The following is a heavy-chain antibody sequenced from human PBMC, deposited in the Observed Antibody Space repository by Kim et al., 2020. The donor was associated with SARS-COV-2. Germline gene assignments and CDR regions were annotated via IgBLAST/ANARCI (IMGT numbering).Heavy chain of an antibody. CDR1: GFTFSSYS. J-gene: IGHJ4*02. CDR3: ARDDRTMIVVAGLRLFDY. D-gene: IGHD3-22*01. CDR2: ISSSSSYI. V-gene: IGHV3-21*01. Sequence: GVSLRLSCAASGFTFSSYSMNWVRQAPGKGLEWVSSISSSSSYIYYADSVKGRFTISRDNAKNSLYLQMNSLRAEDTAVYYCARDDRTMIVVAGLRLFDYWGQGTLVTVSS.